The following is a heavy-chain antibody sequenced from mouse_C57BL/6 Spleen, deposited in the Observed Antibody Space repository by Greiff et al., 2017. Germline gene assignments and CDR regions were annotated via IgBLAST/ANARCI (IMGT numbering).Heavy chain of an antibody. V-gene: IGHV1-15*01. CDR1: GYTFTDYE. J-gene: IGHJ4*01. CDR2: IDPETGGT. CDR3: TRRGTEKAMDY. D-gene: IGHD2-14*01. Sequence: QVQLQQSGAELVRPGASVTLSCTASGYTFTDYEMHWVKQTPVHGLEWIGAIDPETGGTAYNQKFKGKAILTADKSSSTAYMKLRSLTSEDSAVYYCTRRGTEKAMDYWGQGTSVSVSS.